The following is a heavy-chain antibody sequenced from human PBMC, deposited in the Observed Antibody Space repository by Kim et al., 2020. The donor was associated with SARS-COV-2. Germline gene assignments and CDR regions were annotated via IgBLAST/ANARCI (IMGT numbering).Heavy chain of an antibody. J-gene: IGHJ4*02. Sequence: ASVKVSCKASGYTFTGYYMHWVRQAPGQGLEWMGWINPNSSGTNYAQKFQGWVTMTRDTSISTAYLELSRLRSDDTAVYYCARDLQALLRRVGSSSWYVLRYWGQGTLVTVSS. CDR3: ARDLQALLRRVGSSSWYVLRY. CDR2: INPNSSGT. V-gene: IGHV1-2*04. CDR1: GYTFTGYY. D-gene: IGHD6-13*01.